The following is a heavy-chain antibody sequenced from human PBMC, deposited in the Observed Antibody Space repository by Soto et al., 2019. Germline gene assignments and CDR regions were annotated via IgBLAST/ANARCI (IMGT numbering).Heavy chain of an antibody. D-gene: IGHD3-3*01. Sequence: QVQLQQWGAGLLKPSETLSLTCAVYGGSFSGYYWSWIRQPPGKGLEWIGEINHSGSTNYNPSLKSRVAISVDTSKNQFSLKLSSVTAADTAVYYCARNRGYYSYFDYWGQGTLVTVSS. V-gene: IGHV4-34*01. CDR2: INHSGST. J-gene: IGHJ4*02. CDR3: ARNRGYYSYFDY. CDR1: GGSFSGYY.